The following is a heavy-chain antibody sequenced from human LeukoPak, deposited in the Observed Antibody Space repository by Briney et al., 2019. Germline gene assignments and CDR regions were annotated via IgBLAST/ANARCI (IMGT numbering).Heavy chain of an antibody. Sequence: PSETLSLTCAVYGGSFSGYYWSWIRQPPGKGLEWIGEINHSGSTNYNPSLKSRVTISVDTSKNQFSLKLSSVTAADTAVYYCARRTVDDFDYWGQGTLVTVSS. D-gene: IGHD4-23*01. CDR1: GGSFSGYY. V-gene: IGHV4-34*01. CDR2: INHSGST. CDR3: ARRTVDDFDY. J-gene: IGHJ4*02.